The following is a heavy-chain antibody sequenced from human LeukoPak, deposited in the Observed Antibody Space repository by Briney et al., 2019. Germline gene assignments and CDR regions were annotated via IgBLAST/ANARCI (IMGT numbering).Heavy chain of an antibody. Sequence: SETLSLTCAVSGGSISSGGYSWSWIRQPPGKGLEWIGYIYHSGSTYYNPSLKSRVTISVDRSKNQFSLELSSVTAADTAVYYCARAATVTTRDAFDIWGQGTMVTVSS. CDR1: GGSISSGGYS. J-gene: IGHJ3*02. V-gene: IGHV4-30-2*01. CDR3: ARAATVTTRDAFDI. D-gene: IGHD4-17*01. CDR2: IYHSGST.